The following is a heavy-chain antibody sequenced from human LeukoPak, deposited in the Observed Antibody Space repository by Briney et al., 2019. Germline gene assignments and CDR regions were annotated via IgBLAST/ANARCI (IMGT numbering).Heavy chain of an antibody. J-gene: IGHJ4*02. CDR2: IYPGDSDT. V-gene: IGHV5-51*01. D-gene: IGHD5-12*01. Sequence: ETLSLTCAVSGYSISSGYYWGWIRQPPGKGLEWIGSIYPGDSDTRYSPSFQGQVTISADKSISTAYLQWSSLKASDTAMYYCARGLGWLRFDYFDYWGQGTLVTVSS. CDR3: ARGLGWLRFDYFDY. CDR1: GYSISSGYY.